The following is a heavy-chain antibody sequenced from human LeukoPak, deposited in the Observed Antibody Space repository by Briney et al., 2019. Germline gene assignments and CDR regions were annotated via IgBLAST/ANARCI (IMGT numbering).Heavy chain of an antibody. CDR2: IWYDGSDK. CDR1: GFTFRTYG. CDR3: ASSSGWYLSSDY. V-gene: IGHV3-33*01. D-gene: IGHD6-19*01. Sequence: GRSLRLSCAVSGFTFRTYGMHWVRQAPGKGLEWVAVIWYDGSDKYHADSVKGRFTISRDNSKNMLYLQMNSLRAEDTAVYYCASSSGWYLSSDYWGQGTLVTVSS. J-gene: IGHJ4*02.